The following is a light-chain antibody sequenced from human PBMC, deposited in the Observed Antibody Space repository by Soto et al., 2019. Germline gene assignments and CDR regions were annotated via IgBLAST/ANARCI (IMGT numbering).Light chain of an antibody. J-gene: IGKJ5*01. Sequence: AIRLTQAPSSLSASTGEKENNTCRASQGISSYLAWYQQKPGKAPKLLIYAASTLQSGVPSRFSGSGSGTDFTLTISCLQSEDFATYYCQQYYSYPLTFGHGTRLEIK. CDR1: QGISSY. V-gene: IGKV1-8*01. CDR3: QQYYSYPLT. CDR2: AAS.